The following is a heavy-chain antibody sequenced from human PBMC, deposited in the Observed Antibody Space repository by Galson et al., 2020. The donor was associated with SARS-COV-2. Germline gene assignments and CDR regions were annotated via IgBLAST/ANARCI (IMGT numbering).Heavy chain of an antibody. Sequence: ASVKVSCKASGYTFTDYYIHWVRQAPGQGLEWMGWINPKSGGTNYAQKFEGRVTMTRDTSITTAYMELSRLRADDTAVYYCAGLRYYDLLTGYIVDVWGQGTMVTVSS. CDR3: AGLRYYDLLTGYIVDV. V-gene: IGHV1-2*02. D-gene: IGHD3-9*01. CDR2: INPKSGGT. J-gene: IGHJ6*02. CDR1: GYTFTDYY.